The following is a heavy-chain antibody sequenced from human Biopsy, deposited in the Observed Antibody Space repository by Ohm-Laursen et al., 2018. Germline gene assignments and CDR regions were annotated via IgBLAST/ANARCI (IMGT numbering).Heavy chain of an antibody. CDR1: GFTFSSYG. CDR2: ISYDGSNK. CDR3: AKDMGSGYGGNSGDAFDI. V-gene: IGHV3-30*18. J-gene: IGHJ3*02. Sequence: SLRLSCAASGFTFSSYGMHWVRQAPGKGLEWVAVISYDGSNKYYADSVKGRFTISRDNSKNTLYLQMNSLRAEDTAVYYCAKDMGSGYGGNSGDAFDIWGQGTMATVSS. D-gene: IGHD4-23*01.